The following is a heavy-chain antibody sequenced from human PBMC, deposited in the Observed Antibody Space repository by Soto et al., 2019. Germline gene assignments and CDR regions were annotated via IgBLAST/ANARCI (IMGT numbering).Heavy chain of an antibody. Sequence: GGSLRLSCAASGFTFSSYGMHWVRQAPGKGLEWVAVISYDGSNKYYADSVKGRFTISRDNSKNTLYLQMNSLRAEDTAVYYCAKDSAVVTPSSFDYWGQGTLVTVSS. CDR1: GFTFSSYG. V-gene: IGHV3-30*18. J-gene: IGHJ4*02. CDR3: AKDSAVVTPSSFDY. CDR2: ISYDGSNK. D-gene: IGHD2-21*02.